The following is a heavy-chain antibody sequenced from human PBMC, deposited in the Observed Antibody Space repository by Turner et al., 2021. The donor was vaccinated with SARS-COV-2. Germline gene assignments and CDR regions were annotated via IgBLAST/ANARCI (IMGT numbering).Heavy chain of an antibody. Sequence: EVQVLDSGGRLVQPGGSLRLSCAASGFTFSDYAMSWVRQAPGKGLQWVSTVSGTGSSTYYADSVKGRFSISRDNSKNTLYLQLISLRADDTAVYYCAKSIPSTGFVFDYWGQGTLVTVSS. CDR3: AKSIPSTGFVFDY. J-gene: IGHJ4*02. V-gene: IGHV3-23*01. CDR1: GFTFSDYA. CDR2: VSGTGSST. D-gene: IGHD3-9*01.